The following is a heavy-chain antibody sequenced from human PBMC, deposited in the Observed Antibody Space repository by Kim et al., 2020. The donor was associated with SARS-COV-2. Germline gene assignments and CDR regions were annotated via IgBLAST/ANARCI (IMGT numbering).Heavy chain of an antibody. V-gene: IGHV3-48*02. D-gene: IGHD3-22*01. CDR3: ARVRDYYEYAFDI. Sequence: YADSVKGRFTISRDNAKNSLYLQMNSLRDEDTAVYYCARVRDYYEYAFDIWGQGTMVTVSS. J-gene: IGHJ3*02.